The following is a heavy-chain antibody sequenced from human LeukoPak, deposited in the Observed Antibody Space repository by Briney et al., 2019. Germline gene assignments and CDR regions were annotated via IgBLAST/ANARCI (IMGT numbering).Heavy chain of an antibody. CDR3: AASRWGYGDHYFDY. CDR1: GFTFTSSA. J-gene: IGHJ4*02. V-gene: IGHV1-58*02. D-gene: IGHD4-17*01. Sequence: ASVKVSCKASGFTFTSSAMQWVRQARGQRLEWIGWIVVGSGNTNYAQKFQERVTITRDMSTSTAYMELSSLRSEDTAVYYCAASRWGYGDHYFDYWGQGTLVTVSS. CDR2: IVVGSGNT.